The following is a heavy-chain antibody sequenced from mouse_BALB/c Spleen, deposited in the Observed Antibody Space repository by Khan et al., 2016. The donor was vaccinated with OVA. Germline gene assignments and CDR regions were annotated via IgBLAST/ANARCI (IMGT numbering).Heavy chain of an antibody. CDR1: GYIFTTYW. CDR2: IYPGTDNA. V-gene: IGHV1S132*01. Sequence: VQLQESGAELVRPGTSVKLSCKTSGYIFTTYWIHWVKQRSGQGLEWIARIYPGTDNAYYNEKLKDRATLTADKSSSTAYMQLSSLKSEDSAVYFCAREEALYYFDYWGQGTTLTVSS. J-gene: IGHJ2*01. CDR3: AREEALYYFDY. D-gene: IGHD3-2*02.